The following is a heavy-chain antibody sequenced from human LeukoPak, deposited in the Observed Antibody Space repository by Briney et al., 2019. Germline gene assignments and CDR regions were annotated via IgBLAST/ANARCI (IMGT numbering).Heavy chain of an antibody. CDR2: IDKKDKGYATAT. CDR3: TRDSGTYNWFDP. J-gene: IGHJ5*02. V-gene: IGHV3-73*01. Sequence: GGSLRLSCAASGITFSRSAIHWVRQSSGKGLEWVGQIDKKDKGYATATAYAASVKGRFTISRDDSINTAYLQMESLKTEDTALYYCTRDSGTYNWFDPWGQGTLVTVSS. CDR1: GITFSRSA. D-gene: IGHD1-26*01.